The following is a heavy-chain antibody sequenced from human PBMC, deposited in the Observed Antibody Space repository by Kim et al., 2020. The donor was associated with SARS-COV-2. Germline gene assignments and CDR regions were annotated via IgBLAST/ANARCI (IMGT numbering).Heavy chain of an antibody. J-gene: IGHJ4*02. D-gene: IGHD2-2*01. CDR2: ISDDGSYK. Sequence: GGSLRLSCAVSGFTFSSNYMHWVRQAPGKGLEWVAMISDDGSYKYYGDSVKGRFTISRDNSENILNLQMNSLKTEDTAVYYCAKDRSSTWAFDCRGQGTLVSVSS. V-gene: IGHV3-30*18. CDR1: GFTFSSNY. CDR3: AKDRSSTWAFDC.